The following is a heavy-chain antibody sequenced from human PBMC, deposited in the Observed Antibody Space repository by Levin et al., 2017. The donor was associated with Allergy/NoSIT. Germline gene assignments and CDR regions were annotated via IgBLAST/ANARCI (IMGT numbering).Heavy chain of an antibody. CDR1: GFTFSSYG. Sequence: HGESLKISCAASGFTFSSYGMHWVRQAPGKGLEWVAVIWYDGSNKYYADSVKGRFTISRDNSKNTLYLQMNSLRAEDTAVYYCASMSARYCSGGSCYNLDYWGQGTLVTVSS. J-gene: IGHJ4*02. D-gene: IGHD2-15*01. CDR3: ASMSARYCSGGSCYNLDY. CDR2: IWYDGSNK. V-gene: IGHV3-33*01.